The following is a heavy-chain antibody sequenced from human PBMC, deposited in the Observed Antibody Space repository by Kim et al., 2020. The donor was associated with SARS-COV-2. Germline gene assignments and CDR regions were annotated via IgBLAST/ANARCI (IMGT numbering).Heavy chain of an antibody. V-gene: IGHV1-18*01. D-gene: IGHD3-22*01. Sequence: ASVKVSCKASGYTFTSYGISWVRQAPGQGLEWMGWISAYNGNTNYAQKLQGRVTMTTNTSTSTAYMELRSLRSDDTAVYYCARDLSFTMIRPFDYWGQGTLVTVSS. CDR1: GYTFTSYG. CDR3: ARDLSFTMIRPFDY. CDR2: ISAYNGNT. J-gene: IGHJ4*02.